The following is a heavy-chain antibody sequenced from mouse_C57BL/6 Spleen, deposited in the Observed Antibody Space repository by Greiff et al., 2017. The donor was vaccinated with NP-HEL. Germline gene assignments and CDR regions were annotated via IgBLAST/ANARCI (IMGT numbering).Heavy chain of an antibody. J-gene: IGHJ2*01. V-gene: IGHV1-53*01. Sequence: QVQLQQPGTELVKPGASVKLSCKASGYTFTSYWMHWVKQRPGQGLEWIGNINPSNGGTNYNEKFKSKATLNVDKSSSTAYMQLSSLTSEDSAVYYCARDCITTVVAKGGYYFDYWGQGTTLTVSS. CDR1: GYTFTSYW. CDR2: INPSNGGT. CDR3: ARDCITTVVAKGGYYFDY. D-gene: IGHD1-1*01.